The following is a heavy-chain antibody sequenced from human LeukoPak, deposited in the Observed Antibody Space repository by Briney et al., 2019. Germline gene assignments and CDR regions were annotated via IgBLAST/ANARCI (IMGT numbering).Heavy chain of an antibody. Sequence: EASVKVSCKASGYTFTSYYIHWVRQAPGQGLEWMGIIYPGGGSTSYAQKFQGRVTMTRDMSTSTAYMELSSLRSEDTAVYYCARQTSGGYTVFFGKPRGHWFDPWGQGTLVTVSS. J-gene: IGHJ5*02. CDR3: ARQTSGGYTVFFGKPRGHWFDP. CDR1: GYTFTSYY. V-gene: IGHV1-46*01. CDR2: IYPGGGST. D-gene: IGHD3-3*01.